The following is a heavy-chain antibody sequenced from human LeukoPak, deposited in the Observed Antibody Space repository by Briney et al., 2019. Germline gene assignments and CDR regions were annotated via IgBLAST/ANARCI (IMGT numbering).Heavy chain of an antibody. V-gene: IGHV3-11*01. CDR1: GFTFSDYY. J-gene: IGHJ4*02. D-gene: IGHD3-10*01. Sequence: PGGSLRLSCAASGFTFSDYYMSWIRQAPGKGLEWVSYISSSGSTIYYADSVKGRFTISRDNAKNSLYLQMNSLRAEDTAVYYCARAASALLRFGDLGYWGQGTLVTVSS. CDR3: ARAASALLRFGDLGY. CDR2: ISSSGSTI.